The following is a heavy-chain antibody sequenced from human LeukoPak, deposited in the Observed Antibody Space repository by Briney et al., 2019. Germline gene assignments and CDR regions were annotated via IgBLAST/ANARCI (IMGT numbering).Heavy chain of an antibody. CDR2: IYYSGST. CDR3: ARHVSSSWPFDY. CDR1: GGSISGNY. D-gene: IGHD6-13*01. V-gene: IGHV4-59*08. Sequence: SETLSLTCTVSGGSISGNYWSWIRQPPGKGLEWIGYIYYSGSTNYNPSLMSRVTISVDTSKNQFSLTLSSVTAADTAVYYCARHVSSSWPFDYWGQGTLVTVSS. J-gene: IGHJ4*02.